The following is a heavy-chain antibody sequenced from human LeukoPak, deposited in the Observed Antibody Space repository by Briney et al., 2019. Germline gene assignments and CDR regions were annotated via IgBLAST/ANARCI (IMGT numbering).Heavy chain of an antibody. CDR1: GFTFSSYA. CDR3: AKDHYYDSSGYSDY. V-gene: IGHV3-23*01. CDR2: ISGSGGST. J-gene: IGHJ4*02. D-gene: IGHD3-22*01. Sequence: GGSLRLSCAASGFTFSSYAMSWVRQTPGKGLEWVSAISGSGGSTYYADSVKGRFTISRDNSKNTLYLQMNSLRAEDTAAYYCAKDHYYDSSGYSDYWGQGTLVTVSS.